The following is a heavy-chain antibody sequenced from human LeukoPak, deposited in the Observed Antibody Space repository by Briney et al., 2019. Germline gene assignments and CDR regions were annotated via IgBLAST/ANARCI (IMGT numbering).Heavy chain of an antibody. Sequence: GASVKVSCKASGGTFSSYAISWVRQAPGQGLEWMGRIIPIFGTANYAQKFQGRVTITTDGSTSTAYMELSSLRSEDTAVYYCARGYCSSTSCYEGGYFDYWGQGTLVTVSS. CDR2: IIPIFGTA. J-gene: IGHJ4*02. V-gene: IGHV1-69*05. CDR1: GGTFSSYA. CDR3: ARGYCSSTSCYEGGYFDY. D-gene: IGHD2-2*01.